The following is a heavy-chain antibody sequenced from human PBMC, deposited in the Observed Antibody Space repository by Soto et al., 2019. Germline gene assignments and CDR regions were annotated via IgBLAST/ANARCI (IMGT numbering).Heavy chain of an antibody. D-gene: IGHD2-2*01. CDR2: ISHTGTT. J-gene: IGHJ4*02. CDR1: GGTINSGDYF. CDR3: ARVISSRDEYFDY. V-gene: IGHV4-4*02. Sequence: PSETLSLTCSVSGGTINSGDYFWSWIRQPPGKGLEWIGEISHTGTTNYTPSLKSRVTMSVDKPKNQFSLNLTSVTAADTAVYYCARVISSRDEYFDYWGQGTVVTVSS.